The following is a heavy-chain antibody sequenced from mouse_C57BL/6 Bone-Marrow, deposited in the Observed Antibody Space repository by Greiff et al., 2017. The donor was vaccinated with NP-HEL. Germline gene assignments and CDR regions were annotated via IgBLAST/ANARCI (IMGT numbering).Heavy chain of an antibody. J-gene: IGHJ4*01. CDR2: INPGSGGT. V-gene: IGHV1-54*01. CDR3: AKDYGAMDY. D-gene: IGHD1-1*02. Sequence: VQGVESGAELVRPGTSVKVSCKASGYAFTNYLIEWVKQRPGQGLEWIGVINPGSGGTNYNEKFKGKATLTADKSSSTAYMQLSSLTSEDSAVYFCAKDYGAMDYWGQGTSVTVSS. CDR1: GYAFTNYL.